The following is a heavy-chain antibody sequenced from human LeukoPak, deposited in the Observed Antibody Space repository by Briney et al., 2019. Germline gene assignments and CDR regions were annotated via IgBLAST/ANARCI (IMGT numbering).Heavy chain of an antibody. CDR1: GFTFSSYS. V-gene: IGHV3-21*01. Sequence: GGSLRLSCAASGFTFSSYSMNWVRQAPGKGLEWVSSISSSSSYIYYADSVKGRFTISRDNAKNSLYLQMNSLRAEDTAVYYCASDAGRSGWITDYWGQGTLVTVSS. CDR2: ISSSSSYI. CDR3: ASDAGRSGWITDY. D-gene: IGHD6-19*01. J-gene: IGHJ4*02.